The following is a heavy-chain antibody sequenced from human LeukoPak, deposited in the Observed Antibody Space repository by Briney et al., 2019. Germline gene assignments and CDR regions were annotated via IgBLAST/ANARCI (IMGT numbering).Heavy chain of an antibody. J-gene: IGHJ4*02. CDR1: GGSISSSNW. D-gene: IGHD4-17*01. Sequence: SETLSLPCAVSGGSISSSNWWSWVRQSPGKGLEWIGEIYHSGSTNYNPSLKSRVTISVDKSKNQFSLKLSSVTAADTAVYYCARKGYGDYNRNFAYWGQGTLVTVSS. CDR2: IYHSGST. V-gene: IGHV4-4*02. CDR3: ARKGYGDYNRNFAY.